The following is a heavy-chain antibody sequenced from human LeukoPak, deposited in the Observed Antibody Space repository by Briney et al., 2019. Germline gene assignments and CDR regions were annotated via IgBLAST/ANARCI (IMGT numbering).Heavy chain of an antibody. CDR2: ISSSSSYI. V-gene: IGHV3-21*01. CDR1: GFTFSSYA. D-gene: IGHD4-17*01. CDR3: ARDSGNYGDYSFDI. Sequence: GGSLRLSCAASGFTFSSYAMTWVRQAPGKGLEWVSSISSSSSYIYYADSVKGRFTISRDNAKNSLYLQMNSLRAEDTAVYYCARDSGNYGDYSFDIWGQGTMVTVSS. J-gene: IGHJ3*02.